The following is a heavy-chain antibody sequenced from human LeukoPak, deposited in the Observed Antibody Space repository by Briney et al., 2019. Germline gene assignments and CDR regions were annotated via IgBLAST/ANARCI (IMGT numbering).Heavy chain of an antibody. CDR3: ASGPKLRAGTAAAGTWFDP. J-gene: IGHJ5*02. D-gene: IGHD6-13*01. CDR2: INPNSGGT. CDR1: GYTFTGYY. Sequence: ASVKVSCKASGYTFTGYYMHWVRQAPGQGLEWMGWINPNSGGTNYAQKFQGRVTMTRDTSISTAYMELSRLRSDDTAVYYCASGPKLRAGTAAAGTWFDPWGQGTLVTVSS. V-gene: IGHV1-2*02.